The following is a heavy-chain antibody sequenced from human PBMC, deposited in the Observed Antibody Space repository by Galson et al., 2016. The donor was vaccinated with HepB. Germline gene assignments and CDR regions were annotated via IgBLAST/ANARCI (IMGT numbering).Heavy chain of an antibody. CDR1: GFSFSTYA. CDR2: IWSGAIKK. V-gene: IGHV3-33*01. CDR3: ASSIAVAGIIDY. Sequence: SLRLSCAGSGFSFSTYAVHLVRQTPGKGLEWVAVIWSGAIKKYYADSVEGRFTISRDDSENTVYLQINTLRVEDTAMYYCASSIAVAGIIDYWGQGTLVTVSS. J-gene: IGHJ4*02. D-gene: IGHD6-19*01.